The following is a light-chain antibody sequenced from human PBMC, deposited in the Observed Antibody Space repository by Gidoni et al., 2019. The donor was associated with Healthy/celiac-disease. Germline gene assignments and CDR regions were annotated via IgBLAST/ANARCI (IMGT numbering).Light chain of an antibody. CDR3: QQYGSSLPYT. V-gene: IGKV3-20*01. Sequence: EIVLTQSPGTLSLSPGEGATLSCRASQSVSSSYLAWYQQKPGQAPRLLIYGASSRATGIPDRFSGSGSGTDFTLTISRLEPEDFAVYYCQQYGSSLPYTFXXXTKLEIK. J-gene: IGKJ2*01. CDR1: QSVSSSY. CDR2: GAS.